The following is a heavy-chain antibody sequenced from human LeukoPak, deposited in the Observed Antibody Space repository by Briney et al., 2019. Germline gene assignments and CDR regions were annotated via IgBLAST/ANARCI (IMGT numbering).Heavy chain of an antibody. D-gene: IGHD3-10*01. CDR1: GYSFTSYY. CDR2: IDPSGGST. Sequence: ASVKVSCKASGYSFTSYYMHWVRQAPGQRLEWMGIIDPSGGSTNYAQKFQGRITMTRDTSTSTVYMDLSSLTSEDTAIYYCASLGSGSSPIIDFDYWGQGTLVTVSS. V-gene: IGHV1-46*01. CDR3: ASLGSGSSPIIDFDY. J-gene: IGHJ4*02.